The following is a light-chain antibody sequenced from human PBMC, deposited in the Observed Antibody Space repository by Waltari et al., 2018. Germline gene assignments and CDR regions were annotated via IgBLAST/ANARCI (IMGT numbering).Light chain of an antibody. CDR1: QSVLYSSNNRNY. CDR2: WAS. J-gene: IGKJ1*01. V-gene: IGKV4-1*01. CDR3: HQYYSNRMWT. Sequence: DIVMTQSPDSLAVSLGERSTINCKSSQSVLYSSNNRNYLAWYQQKPGQPPKMLIYWASTRESGVPDRFSGSGSGTDFTLTISSLQAEDVAVYYCHQYYSNRMWTFGQGTKVEIK.